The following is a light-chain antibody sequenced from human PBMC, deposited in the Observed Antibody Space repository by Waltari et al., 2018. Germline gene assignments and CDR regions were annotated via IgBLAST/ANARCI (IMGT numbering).Light chain of an antibody. V-gene: IGKV3-15*01. CDR1: QSISSN. Sequence: EVVVTQTPAALSVSPGYGDTLSCRASQSISSNLAWYQQKAGQAPRLLIYRASIRAADVPARFSGSGSGTEFTLTISSLQSEDFAVYFCQQYEDWPPKYSFGQGTKLEIK. CDR3: QQYEDWPPKYS. CDR2: RAS. J-gene: IGKJ2*01.